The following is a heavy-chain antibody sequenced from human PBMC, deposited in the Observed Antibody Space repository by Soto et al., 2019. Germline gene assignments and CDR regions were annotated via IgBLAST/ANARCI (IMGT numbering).Heavy chain of an antibody. V-gene: IGHV1-69*06. J-gene: IGHJ4*02. CDR2: IIPIFGTA. CDR3: AREIPKAKGLAVAGTFDY. Sequence: QVQLVQSGAEVKKPGSSVKVSCKASGGTFSSYAISWVRQAPGQGLEWMGGIIPIFGTANYAQKFQGRVTITEDKSTSTAYIELSNLRYEDTAVNYCAREIPKAKGLAVAGTFDYWGQGTIVTVSS. CDR1: GGTFSSYA. D-gene: IGHD6-19*01.